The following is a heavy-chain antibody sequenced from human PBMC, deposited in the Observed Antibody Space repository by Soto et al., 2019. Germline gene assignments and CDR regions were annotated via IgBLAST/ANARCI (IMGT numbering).Heavy chain of an antibody. Sequence: EVQLLESGGGLVQPGGSLRLSCAASGFTFSSYAMSWVRQAPGKGLEWVSAISGSGGSTYYADSVKGRFTISRDNSKNTLYLQMNSLRAEDTAVYYCASDPHMITFGGSLVWGQGTLVTVSS. CDR2: ISGSGGST. D-gene: IGHD3-16*01. V-gene: IGHV3-23*01. CDR1: GFTFSSYA. J-gene: IGHJ4*02. CDR3: ASDPHMITFGGSLV.